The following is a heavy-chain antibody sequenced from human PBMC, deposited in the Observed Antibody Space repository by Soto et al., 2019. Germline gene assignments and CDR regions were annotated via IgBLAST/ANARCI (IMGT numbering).Heavy chain of an antibody. CDR1: GGTFSNYV. J-gene: IGHJ4*02. CDR2: IIPMFGTA. Sequence: QVQLVQSGAEVKKPGSSVKVSCKASGGTFSNYVITWVRQAPGQGLEWVGRIIPMFGTANYAQKFQDRVTITEDESTSTAYMELGSLRSEDTAMYYCARDSGDYYDSSGQPSFDYWGQGTLVTVSS. V-gene: IGHV1-69*15. D-gene: IGHD3-22*01. CDR3: ARDSGDYYDSSGQPSFDY.